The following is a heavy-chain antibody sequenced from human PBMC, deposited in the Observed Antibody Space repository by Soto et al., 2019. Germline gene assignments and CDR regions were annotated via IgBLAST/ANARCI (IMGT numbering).Heavy chain of an antibody. Sequence: QVQLVQSGAEMKKPGSSVKVFCQSSRGTFNTYAMNWVRQAPGQGPEWMGDISPMFGAANYAPKFQGRVTITADESTGTSYMQLSSLTSEDTALYFCAREVQVHTPAFVYWGHGTLVTVSS. V-gene: IGHV1-69*19. D-gene: IGHD3-10*01. CDR2: ISPMFGAA. CDR1: RGTFNTYA. CDR3: AREVQVHTPAFVY. J-gene: IGHJ4*01.